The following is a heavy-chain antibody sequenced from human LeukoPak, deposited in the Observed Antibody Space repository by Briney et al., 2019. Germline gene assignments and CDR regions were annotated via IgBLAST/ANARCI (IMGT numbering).Heavy chain of an antibody. Sequence: GGSLRLSCAASGFTLSAYTMSWVRQPPGKGLEWVSAISGSGGSTYYADSVKGRFTISRDNSKNTLYLQMNSLRAEDTAVYYCAKERQLVRIGWFDPWGQGTLVTVSS. CDR2: ISGSGGST. CDR3: AKERQLVRIGWFDP. D-gene: IGHD6-13*01. J-gene: IGHJ5*02. V-gene: IGHV3-23*01. CDR1: GFTLSAYT.